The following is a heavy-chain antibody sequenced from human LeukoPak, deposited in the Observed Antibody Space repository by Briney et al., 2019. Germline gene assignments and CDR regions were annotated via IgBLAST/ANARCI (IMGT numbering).Heavy chain of an antibody. Sequence: GGSLRLSCAASGFTLDDYAMHWVRQAPGKGLEWVSPISGDGGSTYYADSVKGRFTISRDNSKNSLYLQMNSLRTEDTALYYCAKVPTVNYYNGMDVWGQGTTVTVSS. CDR3: AKVPTVNYYNGMDV. CDR1: GFTLDDYA. CDR2: ISGDGGST. V-gene: IGHV3-43*02. D-gene: IGHD4-11*01. J-gene: IGHJ6*02.